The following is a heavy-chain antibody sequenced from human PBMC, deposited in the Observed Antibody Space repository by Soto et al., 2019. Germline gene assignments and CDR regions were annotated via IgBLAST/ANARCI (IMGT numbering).Heavy chain of an antibody. Sequence: QVQLVQSGVEVKKPGAPVRVSCRASGYPFTGYGISWVRQAPGQGLEWMGWIRAYNGNTNYAQKLQGRVTMTTDTSTSTAYMELRSLRSDDTAVYYCARDPGFRSDYWGQGTLVTVSS. V-gene: IGHV1-18*01. D-gene: IGHD3-9*01. CDR1: GYPFTGYG. CDR2: IRAYNGNT. J-gene: IGHJ4*02. CDR3: ARDPGFRSDY.